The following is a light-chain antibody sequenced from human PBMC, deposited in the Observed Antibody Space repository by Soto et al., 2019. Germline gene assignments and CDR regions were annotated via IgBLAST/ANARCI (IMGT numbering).Light chain of an antibody. J-gene: IGKJ1*01. CDR2: GAS. V-gene: IGKV3-20*01. CDR1: QTVSNIY. CDR3: QQYGTSPKT. Sequence: EVVLTQSPGTLSLSPGERATIFCRATQTVSNIYLAWYQQKPGQAPRLLIYGASNRATGLPDRFSGRGSGTDFTLTISRLEPEDFAVYYCQQYGTSPKTFGQGTKVEIK.